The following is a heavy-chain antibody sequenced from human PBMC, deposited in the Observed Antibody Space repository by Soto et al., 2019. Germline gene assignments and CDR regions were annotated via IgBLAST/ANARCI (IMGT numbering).Heavy chain of an antibody. Sequence: SETLSLTCTVSGGSISSYYWSWIRQPPGKGLEWIGYIYYSGSTNYNPSSKSRVTISVDTSKNQFYLKLTSVTAADTAVYYCARGGWSLDYWGQGALVTVSS. CDR3: ARGGWSLDY. D-gene: IGHD6-19*01. CDR2: IYYSGST. CDR1: GGSISSYY. J-gene: IGHJ4*02. V-gene: IGHV4-59*01.